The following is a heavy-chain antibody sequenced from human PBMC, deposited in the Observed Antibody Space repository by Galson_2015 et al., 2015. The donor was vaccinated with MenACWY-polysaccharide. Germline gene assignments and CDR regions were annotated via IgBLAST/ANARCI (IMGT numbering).Heavy chain of an antibody. CDR1: GFTFSSYS. CDR2: ISSSSSYI. V-gene: IGHV3-21*01. J-gene: IGHJ4*02. D-gene: IGHD6-19*01. Sequence: SLRLSCAASGFTFSSYSMNWVRQAPGKGLEWVSSISSSSSYIYYADSVKGRFTISRDNAKNSLYLQMNSLRAEDTAVYYCARPKLGEWLVDLDYWGQGTLVTVSS. CDR3: ARPKLGEWLVDLDY.